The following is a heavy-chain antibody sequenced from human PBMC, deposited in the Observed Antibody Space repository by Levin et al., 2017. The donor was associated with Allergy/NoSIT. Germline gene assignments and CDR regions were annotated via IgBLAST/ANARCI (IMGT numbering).Heavy chain of an antibody. CDR3: TRVRELLRCFDY. J-gene: IGHJ4*02. D-gene: IGHD1-26*01. V-gene: IGHV3-49*03. Sequence: GESLKISCTASGFTFGDYAMSWFRQAPGKGLEWVGFIRSKAYGGTTEYAASVKGRFTISRDDSKSIAYLQMNSLKTEDTAVYYCTRVRELLRCFDYWGQGTLVTVSS. CDR1: GFTFGDYA. CDR2: IRSKAYGGTT.